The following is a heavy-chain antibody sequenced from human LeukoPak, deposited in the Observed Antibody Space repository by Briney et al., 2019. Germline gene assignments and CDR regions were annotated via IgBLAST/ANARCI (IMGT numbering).Heavy chain of an antibody. CDR1: GGTFSSYA. J-gene: IGHJ6*02. V-gene: IGHV1-69*04. CDR2: IIPILGIA. Sequence: SVKVSCKASGGTFSSYAISWVRQAPGQGLEWMGRIIPILGIANYAQKFQGRVTITADKSTSTAYMELSSLRSEDTAVYYCARAYCSSTSCYLYYYGMDVWGQGTTVTVSS. CDR3: ARAYCSSTSCYLYYYGMDV. D-gene: IGHD2-2*01.